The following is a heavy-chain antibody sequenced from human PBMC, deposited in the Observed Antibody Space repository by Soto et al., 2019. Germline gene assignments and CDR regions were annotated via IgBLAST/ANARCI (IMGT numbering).Heavy chain of an antibody. V-gene: IGHV3-21*06. CDR1: GFTFTRYS. Sequence: PGGSLRLSCAASGFTFTRYSMNWVRQAPGKGLDWVSSISSTTNYIYDGDSMKGRFTISRDNAKNSLYLEMNTLRAEDTAVYQCVASALSFDCWGQGTPVTVSS. J-gene: IGHJ4*02. D-gene: IGHD3-16*02. CDR2: ISSTTNYI. CDR3: VASALSFDC.